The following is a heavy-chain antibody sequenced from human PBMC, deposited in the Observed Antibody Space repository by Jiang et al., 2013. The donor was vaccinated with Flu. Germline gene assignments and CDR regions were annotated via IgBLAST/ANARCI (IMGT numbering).Heavy chain of an antibody. V-gene: IGHV4-61*01. CDR3: VRANYFDY. Sequence: LLKPSETLSLTCTVSGGSISSSSYYWSWIRQPPGKGLEWIGDIYYSGSTNYNPSLKSRVTISVDMSKNQFSLKLSSVTTADTAVYYCVRANYFDYWGQGTLVTVSS. J-gene: IGHJ4*02. CDR2: IYYSGST. CDR1: GGSISSSSYY.